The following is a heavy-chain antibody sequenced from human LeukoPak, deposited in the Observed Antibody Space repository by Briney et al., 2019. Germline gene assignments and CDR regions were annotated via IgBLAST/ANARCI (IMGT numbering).Heavy chain of an antibody. CDR1: GFTFSTYW. CDR2: IKPDGSDK. Sequence: GGSLRLSCAASGFTFSTYWMNWVRQAPGKGLEWVANIKPDGSDKYYVDSVKGRFTVSRDNARNSLYLQMDSLRAEDTAVYYCARDQRNGYNYGAFDIWGQGTMVTVSS. V-gene: IGHV3-7*01. D-gene: IGHD5-24*01. J-gene: IGHJ3*02. CDR3: ARDQRNGYNYGAFDI.